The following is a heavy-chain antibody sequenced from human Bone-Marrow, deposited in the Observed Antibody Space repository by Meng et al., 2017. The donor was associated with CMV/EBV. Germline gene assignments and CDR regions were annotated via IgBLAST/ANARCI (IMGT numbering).Heavy chain of an antibody. CDR2: IKSKTDGGTT. D-gene: IGHD2-2*01. V-gene: IGHV3-15*01. CDR3: TTEGAYCSSTSCYEGPDY. Sequence: ESLKISCAASGFTFSSYSMNWVRQAPGKGLEWVGRIKSKTDGGTTDYAAPVKGRFTISRDDSKNTLYLQMNSLKTEDTAVYYCTTEGAYCSSTSCYEGPDYWGQGTLVTVSS. CDR1: GFTFSSYS. J-gene: IGHJ4*02.